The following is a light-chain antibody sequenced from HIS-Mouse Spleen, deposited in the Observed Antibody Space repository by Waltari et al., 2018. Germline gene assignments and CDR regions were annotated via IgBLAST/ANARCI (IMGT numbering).Light chain of an antibody. V-gene: IGLV2-11*01. CDR2: DVS. Sequence: QSALTQPRPLSGSPGQSVTISCTGTSSDVGGYNYVSWYQQHPGKAPKLMIYDVSKRPSGVPDRFSGSKSGNTASLTISGLQAEDEADYYCCSYAGSYTFVFGGGTKLTVL. CDR1: SSDVGGYNY. J-gene: IGLJ2*01. CDR3: CSYAGSYTFV.